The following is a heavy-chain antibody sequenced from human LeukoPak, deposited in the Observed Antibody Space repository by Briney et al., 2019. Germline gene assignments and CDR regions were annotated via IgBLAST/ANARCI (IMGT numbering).Heavy chain of an antibody. J-gene: IGHJ4*02. CDR2: LYSGGAA. Sequence: GGSLRLSCAVSGFTVRDNYLNWVRQTPGGGPECVSVLYSGGAAYYADSVKGRFTISRDNAKNSLYLQMNSLRAEDTAVYYCARAGYGSGSYYTSVFSFDYWGQGTLVTVSS. V-gene: IGHV3-53*01. CDR1: GFTVRDNY. CDR3: ARAGYGSGSYYTSVFSFDY. D-gene: IGHD3-10*01.